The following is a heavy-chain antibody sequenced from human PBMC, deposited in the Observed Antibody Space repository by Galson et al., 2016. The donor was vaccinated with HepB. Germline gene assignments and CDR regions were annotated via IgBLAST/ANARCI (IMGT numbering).Heavy chain of an antibody. J-gene: IGHJ4*02. CDR3: AKLAVAGAFDL. Sequence: ADSVKGRFTISRDNPKNTLDLQMNSLRAEDTALYYCAKLAVAGAFDLWGQGTLVTVSS. V-gene: IGHV3-33*03. D-gene: IGHD6-19*01.